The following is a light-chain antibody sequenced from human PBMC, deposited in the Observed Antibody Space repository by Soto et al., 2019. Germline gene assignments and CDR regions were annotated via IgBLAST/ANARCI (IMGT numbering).Light chain of an antibody. CDR3: MQALQTPT. Sequence: DIVMTQSPLSLPVTPGEPASISCRSSQSLLHNNGYNYLDWYLQKPGQSPQLLIYLGSNRASGVPDRFSGSASGTDFTLKISRVEAEDVGVYYCMQALQTPTFGQGTKLEIK. J-gene: IGKJ2*01. CDR2: LGS. V-gene: IGKV2-28*01. CDR1: QSLLHNNGYNY.